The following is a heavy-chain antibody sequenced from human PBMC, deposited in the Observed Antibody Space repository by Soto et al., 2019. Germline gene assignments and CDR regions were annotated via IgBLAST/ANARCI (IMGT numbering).Heavy chain of an antibody. D-gene: IGHD2-2*01. J-gene: IGHJ4*01. V-gene: IGHV3-23*01. CDR2: ISGSGGST. CDR3: ARDLGRYCSSNSCLGEFDY. Sequence: EVQLLESGGGLVQPGGSLRLSCAASGFPFSSYAMSWVRQAPGKGLEWVSAISGSGGSTYYATSVKGRFTISRDKAKNTLYLQMNSLRAEDTAVYYCARDLGRYCSSNSCLGEFDYWGHGTLVTVSS. CDR1: GFPFSSYA.